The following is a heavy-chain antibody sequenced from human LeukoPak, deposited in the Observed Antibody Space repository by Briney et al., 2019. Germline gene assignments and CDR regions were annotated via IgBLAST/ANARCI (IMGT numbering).Heavy chain of an antibody. CDR2: ISSSSSYI. Sequence: GGSLRLSCAASGFTFSSYSMNWVRQAPGKGLEWVSSISSSSSYIYYADSVKGRFTISRDNAKNSLYLQMNSLRAEDTAVYYCARVGPEQLKYKLEYCYYYGMDVWGQGTTVTVSS. D-gene: IGHD6-13*01. CDR1: GFTFSSYS. V-gene: IGHV3-21*01. J-gene: IGHJ6*02. CDR3: ARVGPEQLKYKLEYCYYYGMDV.